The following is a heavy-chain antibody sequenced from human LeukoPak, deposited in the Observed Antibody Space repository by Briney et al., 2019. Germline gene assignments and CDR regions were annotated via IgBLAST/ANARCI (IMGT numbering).Heavy chain of an antibody. CDR3: AIVVVPAAMDPFDY. V-gene: IGHV3-23*01. D-gene: IGHD2-2*01. CDR1: GFTFSSYA. J-gene: IGHJ4*02. CDR2: ISGSGGST. Sequence: LSGGSLRLSCAASGFTFSSYAMSWVRQAPGKGLEWVSAISGSGGSTYYADSVKGRFTISRDNSKNTLYLQMNSLRAEDTAVYYCAIVVVPAAMDPFDYWGQGTLVTVSS.